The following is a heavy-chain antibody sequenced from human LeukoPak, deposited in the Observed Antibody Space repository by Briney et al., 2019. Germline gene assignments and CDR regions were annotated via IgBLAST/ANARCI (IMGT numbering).Heavy chain of an antibody. V-gene: IGHV3-74*01. CDR1: GFTFSSYW. J-gene: IGHJ5*02. CDR3: ARGGVLELRDWFDP. D-gene: IGHD1-7*01. Sequence: GGSLRLSCAASGFTFSSYWMHRVRQAPGKGLVWVSRINSDGCSTSYADSVKGRFTISRDNAKNTLYLQMNSLRAEDTAVYYCARGGVLELRDWFDPWGQGTLVTVSS. CDR2: INSDGCST.